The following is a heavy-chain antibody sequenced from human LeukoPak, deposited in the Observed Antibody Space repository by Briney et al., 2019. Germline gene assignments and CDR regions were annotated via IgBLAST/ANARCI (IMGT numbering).Heavy chain of an antibody. V-gene: IGHV4-30-4*01. CDR3: ARDLGGVDFDY. Sequence: PSETLSLTCTVSGGSISSGDYYWSWIRQPPGKGLEWIGYIYYSGSTYYNPSLKSRVTISVDTSKNQFSLKLSSVTAADTAVYYCARDLGGVDFDYWGQGTLVTVSS. D-gene: IGHD3-16*01. CDR2: IYYSGST. CDR1: GGSISSGDYY. J-gene: IGHJ4*02.